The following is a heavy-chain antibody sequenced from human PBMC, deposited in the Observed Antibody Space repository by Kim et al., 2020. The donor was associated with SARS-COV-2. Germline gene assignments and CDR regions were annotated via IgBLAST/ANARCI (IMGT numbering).Heavy chain of an antibody. CDR3: ARDSDFSGGDWYPPPFDY. D-gene: IGHD3-9*01. J-gene: IGHJ4*02. V-gene: IGHV3-66*02. CDR1: GFTVSSNY. CDR2: IYSGGST. Sequence: GGSLRLSCAASGFTVSSNYMSWVRQAPGKGLEWVSVIYSGGSTYYADSVKGRFTISRDNSKNTLYLQMNSLRAEDTAVYYCARDSDFSGGDWYPPPFDYWGQGTLVTVSS.